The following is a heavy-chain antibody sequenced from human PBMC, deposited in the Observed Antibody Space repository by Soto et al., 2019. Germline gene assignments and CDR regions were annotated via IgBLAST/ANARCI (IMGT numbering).Heavy chain of an antibody. CDR1: GYSFTTYG. J-gene: IGHJ6*02. Sequence: QVQLVQSRGEVKKPGASVEVSCKTSGYSFTTYGISWVRQAPGQGLEWMGWISGYNGNTNYAQKLKGRLTMTTDTSTSTAYMELRSLTSDDTAVYYCAREGPAPYYYYGMDVWGQGSTVTVSS. V-gene: IGHV1-18*01. CDR3: AREGPAPYYYYGMDV. CDR2: ISGYNGNT.